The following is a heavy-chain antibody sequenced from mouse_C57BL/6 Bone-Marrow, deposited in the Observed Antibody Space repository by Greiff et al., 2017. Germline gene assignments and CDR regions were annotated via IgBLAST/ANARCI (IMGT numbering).Heavy chain of an antibody. Sequence: EVQGVESGEGLVKPGGSLKLSCAASGFTFSSYAMSWVRQTPEKRLEWVAYISSGGDYISYADTVKGRFTISRDNARNTLYLQMSSLKSEDTAMYYCTRGGDYGAFAYWGQGTLVTVSA. J-gene: IGHJ3*01. CDR2: ISSGGDYI. V-gene: IGHV5-9-1*02. CDR1: GFTFSSYA. D-gene: IGHD2-4*01. CDR3: TRGGDYGAFAY.